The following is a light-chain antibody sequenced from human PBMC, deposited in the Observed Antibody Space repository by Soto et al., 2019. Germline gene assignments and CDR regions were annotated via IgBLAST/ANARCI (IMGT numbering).Light chain of an antibody. Sequence: QSALTQPASVSGSPGQSITISCTGNSSDVGGYNSVSWYQQHPGKAPKLMIYEVSDRPSGVSNRFSGSKSGNTACLTISGLQAEDEADYYCSSYTSSSLYVFGTGTKLTVL. J-gene: IGLJ1*01. V-gene: IGLV2-14*01. CDR2: EVS. CDR3: SSYTSSSLYV. CDR1: SSDVGGYNS.